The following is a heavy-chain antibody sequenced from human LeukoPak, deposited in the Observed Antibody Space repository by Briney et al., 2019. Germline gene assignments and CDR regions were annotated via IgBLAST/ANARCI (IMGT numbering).Heavy chain of an antibody. J-gene: IGHJ4*02. CDR1: GFTFSSYS. CDR2: INSDGSST. Sequence: GGSLRLSCAASGFTFSSYSMNWVRQAPGKGLVWVSRINSDGSSTSYADSVKGRFTISRDNAKNTLYLQMNSLRAEDTAVYYCARATPGSGYFPNWGQGTLVTVSS. CDR3: ARATPGSGYFPN. D-gene: IGHD3-22*01. V-gene: IGHV3-74*01.